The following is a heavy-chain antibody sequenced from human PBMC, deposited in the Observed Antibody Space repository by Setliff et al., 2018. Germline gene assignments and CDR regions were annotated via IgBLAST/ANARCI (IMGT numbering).Heavy chain of an antibody. Sequence: GESLKISCAASGFSFSSFWMSWVRQAPGRGLEWVSGISATGSNTYYADSVKGRFTISRDNSENTLLLQMSSLRADDTAVYYCAKGFQGKNVGTFDSWGHGILVTVSS. D-gene: IGHD1-7*01. CDR3: AKGFQGKNVGTFDS. J-gene: IGHJ4*01. CDR2: ISATGSNT. CDR1: GFSFSSFW. V-gene: IGHV3-23*01.